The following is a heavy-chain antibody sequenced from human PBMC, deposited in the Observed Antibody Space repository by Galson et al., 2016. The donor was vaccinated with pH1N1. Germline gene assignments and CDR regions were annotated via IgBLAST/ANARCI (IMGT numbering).Heavy chain of an antibody. D-gene: IGHD7-27*01. CDR1: GYTFTKEY. Sequence: SVKVSCKASGYTFTKEYIHWVRQAPGQGLEWMGVIDPSNGGTTYSQKFQGLVTMTRDTSTNTVYMELGGLTSEDTAVDSCIGDLGRLRDYWGQGTLVTVSS. V-gene: IGHV1-46*01. CDR3: IGDLGRLRDY. CDR2: IDPSNGGT. J-gene: IGHJ4*02.